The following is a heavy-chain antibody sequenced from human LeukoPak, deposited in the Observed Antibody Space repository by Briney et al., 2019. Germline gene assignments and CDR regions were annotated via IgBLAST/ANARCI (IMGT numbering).Heavy chain of an antibody. J-gene: IGHJ4*02. D-gene: IGHD6-19*01. CDR1: GGPFSSSNW. CDR2: IYHSGST. V-gene: IGHV4-4*02. Sequence: SGTLSLTCAVSGGPFSSSNWWSWVRKPPGKGLEWIGEIYHSGSTNYNPSLKSRVTISVDKSKNQFSLKLSSVTAADTAVYYCASWPGGWYGEDSWGQGTLVSVSS. CDR3: ASWPGGWYGEDS.